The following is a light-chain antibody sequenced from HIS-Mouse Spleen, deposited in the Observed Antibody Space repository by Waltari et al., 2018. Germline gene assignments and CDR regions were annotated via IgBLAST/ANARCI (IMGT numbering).Light chain of an antibody. V-gene: IGLV2-23*01. CDR2: EGS. J-gene: IGLJ3*02. CDR3: CSYAGSSTYWV. CDR1: SSDVGRYNL. Sequence: QSALTQPASVSGSPGQSITISCTGTSSDVGRYNLVSWYQQHPGKAPKLMIYEGSKRPSGVSNRFSDSKSGNTASLTISGLQAEDEADYYCCSYAGSSTYWVFGGGTKLTVL.